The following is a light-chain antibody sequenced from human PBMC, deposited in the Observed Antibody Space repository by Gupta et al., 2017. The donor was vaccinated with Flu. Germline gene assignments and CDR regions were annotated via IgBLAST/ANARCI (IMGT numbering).Light chain of an antibody. CDR3: NSYTILSTWV. J-gene: IGLJ3*02. V-gene: IGLV2-14*01. CDR2: EVS. Sequence: QSALTQPASVSGSPGQSITISCTGTSNDIGAYNYVSWYQHHPGKAPKLLIFEVSNRPSGFSYRFSGSKSANTASLTISGLQPDDEDDYYCNSYTILSTWVFGGGTKLTVL. CDR1: SNDIGAYNY.